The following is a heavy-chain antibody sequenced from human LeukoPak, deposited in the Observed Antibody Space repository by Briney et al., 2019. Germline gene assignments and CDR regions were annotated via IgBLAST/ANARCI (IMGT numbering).Heavy chain of an antibody. J-gene: IGHJ6*02. CDR2: IFYTGST. CDR1: GGSTRGYY. V-gene: IGHV4-31*03. D-gene: IGHD3-9*01. Sequence: SETLSLTCTVSGGSTRGYYWSWIRQHPGKGLEWIGYIFYTGSTYYNPSLKSRVTISLDTSKNQFSLKVNSVTAADTAVYYCARDLVMTGPPDYYYGMDVWGQGTTVIVSS. CDR3: ARDLVMTGPPDYYYGMDV.